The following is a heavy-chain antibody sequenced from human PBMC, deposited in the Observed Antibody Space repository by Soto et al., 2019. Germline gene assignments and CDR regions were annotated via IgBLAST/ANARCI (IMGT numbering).Heavy chain of an antibody. J-gene: IGHJ6*02. V-gene: IGHV1-69*13. D-gene: IGHD3-3*01. CDR1: GGTFSSYA. CDR3: ARGYDFWSGYYSPAYYYYGMDV. CDR2: IIPIFGTA. Sequence: SVKVSCKASGGTFSSYAISWVRQAPGQGLEWMGGIIPIFGTANYAQKFQGRVTITADESTSTAYMELSSLRSEDTAVYYCARGYDFWSGYYSPAYYYYGMDVWGQGTTVTVSS.